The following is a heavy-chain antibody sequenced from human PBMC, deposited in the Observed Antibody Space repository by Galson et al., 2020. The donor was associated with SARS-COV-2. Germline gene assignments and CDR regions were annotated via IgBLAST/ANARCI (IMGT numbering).Heavy chain of an antibody. CDR1: GFTFSSYW. Sequence: GESLKISCAASGFTFSSYWMSWVRQAPGKGLEWVANIKQDGSEKYYVDSVKGRFTISRDNAKNSLYLQMNSLRAEDTAVYYCARDIGVLWFGEQEFDPWGQGTLVTVSS. CDR2: IKQDGSEK. V-gene: IGHV3-7*01. D-gene: IGHD3-10*01. CDR3: ARDIGVLWFGEQEFDP. J-gene: IGHJ5*02.